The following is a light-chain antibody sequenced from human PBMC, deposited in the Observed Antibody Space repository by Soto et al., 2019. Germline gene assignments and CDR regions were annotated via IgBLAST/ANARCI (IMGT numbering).Light chain of an antibody. Sequence: QSVLTQPASVSGSPGQSITISCTGTSSDGADYKDVSCYQQHPGKAPKLMIYEVTYRPSGVSNRFSGSKSGTTASLTISGLQAEDEAEYYCSSYTTSSTVFGTGTKVTVL. V-gene: IGLV2-14*01. J-gene: IGLJ1*01. CDR2: EVT. CDR3: SSYTTSSTV. CDR1: SSDGADYKD.